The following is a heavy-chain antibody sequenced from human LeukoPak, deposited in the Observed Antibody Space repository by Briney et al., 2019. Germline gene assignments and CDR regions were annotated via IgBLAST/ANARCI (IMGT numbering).Heavy chain of an antibody. CDR3: ARGFASLFDY. CDR1: GFTFCSYG. J-gene: IGHJ4*02. Sequence: GGSLRLSCAASGFTFCSYGMHWVRQAPGKGLEWVAVISYDGSNKYYADSVKGRFTISRDNSKNTLYLQMNSLRAEDTAVYYCARGFASLFDYWGQGTLVTVSS. V-gene: IGHV3-30*03. CDR2: ISYDGSNK. D-gene: IGHD3-10*01.